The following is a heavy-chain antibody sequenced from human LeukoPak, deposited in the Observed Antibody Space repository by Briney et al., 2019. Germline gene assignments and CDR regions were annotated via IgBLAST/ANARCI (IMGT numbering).Heavy chain of an antibody. CDR2: IYRGDSDN. D-gene: IGHD2-8*01. J-gene: IGHJ4*02. Sequence: GVSLKISCNCSIYSFTIYWIGCVPHMPGKGLVWMGIIYRGDSDNRYSPSFRDQVNISADMSIRTVSLQWRPLKASDTAMYYCARQIPKGYCTSGVCYNNDYWGQGTLVTVST. CDR3: ARQIPKGYCTSGVCYNNDY. V-gene: IGHV5-51*01. CDR1: IYSFTIYW.